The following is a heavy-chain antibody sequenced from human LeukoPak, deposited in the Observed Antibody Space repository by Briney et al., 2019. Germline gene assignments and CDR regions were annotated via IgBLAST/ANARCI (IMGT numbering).Heavy chain of an antibody. CDR2: IYTSGST. CDR1: GGSISSYY. V-gene: IGHV4-4*07. D-gene: IGHD6-13*01. J-gene: IGHJ6*03. Sequence: PSETLSLTCTVSGGSISSYYWSWIRQPAGKGLEWIGRIYTSGSTNYNPSLKSRVTMSVDTSKNQFSLKLSSVTAADTAVYYCARDKGIIAAPRRYYYMDVWGKGTTVTVSS. CDR3: ARDKGIIAAPRRYYYMDV.